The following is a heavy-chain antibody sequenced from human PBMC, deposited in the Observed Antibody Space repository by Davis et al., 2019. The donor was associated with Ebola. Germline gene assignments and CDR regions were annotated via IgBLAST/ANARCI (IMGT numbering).Heavy chain of an antibody. CDR2: INHSGST. D-gene: IGHD6-13*01. J-gene: IGHJ3*02. CDR1: GGSFSGYY. V-gene: IGHV4-34*01. Sequence: PSETLSLTCAVYGGSFSGYYWSWIRQPPGKGLEWIGEINHSGSTNYNPSLKSRVTISVDTSKNQFSLKLSSVTAADTAVYYCARVMPGIAAAPALGLLAFDIWGQGTMVTVSS. CDR3: ARVMPGIAAAPALGLLAFDI.